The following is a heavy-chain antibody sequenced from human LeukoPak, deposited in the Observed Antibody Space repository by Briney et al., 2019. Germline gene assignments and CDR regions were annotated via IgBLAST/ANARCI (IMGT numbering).Heavy chain of an antibody. V-gene: IGHV4-59*08. J-gene: IGHJ3*02. CDR1: GGSITSYY. CDR2: LYYSAST. D-gene: IGHD3-10*01. Sequence: PSETLSLTCTVSGGSITSYYWSWIRQPPGKGLEWIGYLYYSASTNYNPSLKSRVTISVDTSKNQFSLKLSSVTASDTAVYYCARRFAPSRNDAFDIWGQGTMVTVSS. CDR3: ARRFAPSRNDAFDI.